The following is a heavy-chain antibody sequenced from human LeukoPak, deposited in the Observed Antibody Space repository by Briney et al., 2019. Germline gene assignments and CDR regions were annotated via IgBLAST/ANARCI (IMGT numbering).Heavy chain of an antibody. CDR3: AKDHGSSDWYYFDY. CDR2: ISSGSITI. Sequence: GGSLRLSCAASGFTFSNYSMNWVRQAPGKGLEWVSYISSGSITIYYADSVKGRFTISRDNAKNSLYLQMNTLRADDTAVYYCAKDHGSSDWYYFDYWGQGTLVTVSS. J-gene: IGHJ4*02. D-gene: IGHD6-13*01. V-gene: IGHV3-48*01. CDR1: GFTFSNYS.